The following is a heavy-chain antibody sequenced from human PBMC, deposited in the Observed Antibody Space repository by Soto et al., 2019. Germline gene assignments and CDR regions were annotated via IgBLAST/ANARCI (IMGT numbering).Heavy chain of an antibody. D-gene: IGHD2-15*01. CDR2: IIPIFGTA. CDR1: VGTFTGFA. J-gene: IGHJ6*02. V-gene: IGHV1-69*13. CDR3: ARDRHCSGGSCYFGRMDV. Sequence: SVKGSCKPFVGTFTGFASSWVRQAPGQGLEWMGGIIPIFGTANYAQKFQGRVTITADESTSTAYMELSSLRSEDTAVYYCARDRHCSGGSCYFGRMDVWGQGTTVTVSS.